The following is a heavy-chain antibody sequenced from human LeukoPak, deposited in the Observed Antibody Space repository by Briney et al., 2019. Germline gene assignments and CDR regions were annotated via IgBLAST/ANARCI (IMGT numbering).Heavy chain of an antibody. J-gene: IGHJ4*02. CDR1: GFTLSNTW. CDR2: INQDASTK. Sequence: GGSLRPSCAASGFTLSNTWMAWVRQAPGKGLEWVANINQDASTKHYVDSVKGRFTISRDNAKNSLYLQMNSLRAEDTAVYYCARDQSGSLDYWGQGTLVTVSS. D-gene: IGHD1-26*01. V-gene: IGHV3-7*01. CDR3: ARDQSGSLDY.